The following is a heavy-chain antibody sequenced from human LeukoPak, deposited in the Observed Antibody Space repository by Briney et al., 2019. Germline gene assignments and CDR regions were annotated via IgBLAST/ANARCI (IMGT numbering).Heavy chain of an antibody. D-gene: IGHD2-15*01. V-gene: IGHV1-8*03. CDR1: GYTFTSYD. J-gene: IGHJ3*02. Sequence: GASVKVSCKASGYTFTSYDINWVRQATGQGLEWMGWMNPNSGNTGYAQKFQGRVTITADESTSTAYMELSSLRSEDTAVYYCARGLNGVVADAFDIWGQGTMVTVSS. CDR2: MNPNSGNT. CDR3: ARGLNGVVADAFDI.